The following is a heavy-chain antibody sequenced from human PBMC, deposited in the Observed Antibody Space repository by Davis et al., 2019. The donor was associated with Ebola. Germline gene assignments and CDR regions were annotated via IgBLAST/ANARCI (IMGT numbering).Heavy chain of an antibody. D-gene: IGHD5-24*01. Sequence: ASVKVSCKASGYTFTSYYMHWVRQAPGQGLEWMGIINPSGGSTSYAQKFQGRVTMTRDTSTSTVYMELSSLRSEDTAVYYCARVKVKSERWLQSFDYWGQGTLVTVSS. V-gene: IGHV1-46*01. CDR2: INPSGGST. J-gene: IGHJ4*02. CDR3: ARVKVKSERWLQSFDY. CDR1: GYTFTSYY.